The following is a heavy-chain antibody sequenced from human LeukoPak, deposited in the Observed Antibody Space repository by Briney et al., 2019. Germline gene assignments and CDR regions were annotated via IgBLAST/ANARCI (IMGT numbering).Heavy chain of an antibody. CDR1: GGSFSGYY. CDR2: INHSGST. Sequence: SETLSLTCAVYGGSFSGYYWSWIRQPPGKGLEWIGEINHSGSTNYNPSLKSRVTISVDTSKNQFSLKLSSVTAADTAVYYCARFPIFGVVIIGFDYWGQGTLVTVSS. D-gene: IGHD3-3*01. J-gene: IGHJ4*02. V-gene: IGHV4-34*01. CDR3: ARFPIFGVVIIGFDY.